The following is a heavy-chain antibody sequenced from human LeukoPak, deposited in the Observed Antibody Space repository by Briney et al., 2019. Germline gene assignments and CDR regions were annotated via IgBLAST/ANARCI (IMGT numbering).Heavy chain of an antibody. CDR3: ARDNSVGDVAWWFDP. CDR2: INPSGSST. D-gene: IGHD1-26*01. Sequence: AASVKVSCEASGYSFTSHYMHWVRQAPGQGLEWLGLINPSGSSTLYAQKFQGRVTMTRDMSTTTDYMELSSLRSDDTAVYYCARDNSVGDVAWWFDPWGQGTLVTVSS. V-gene: IGHV1-46*01. CDR1: GYSFTSHY. J-gene: IGHJ5*02.